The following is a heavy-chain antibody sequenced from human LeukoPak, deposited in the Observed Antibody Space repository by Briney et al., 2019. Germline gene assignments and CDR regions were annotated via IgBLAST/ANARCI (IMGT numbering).Heavy chain of an antibody. Sequence: GGSLRLSCVASRFTFSSHWVSWVRQAPGKGLEWVANKKEDGSEKYYVDSAKGRFTIPRDNAKNSLYLQMNSLRAEDTAVYYCARDEGYSYGYYYYYGMDVWGQGTTVTVSS. J-gene: IGHJ6*02. CDR1: RFTFSSHW. V-gene: IGHV3-7*01. CDR2: KKEDGSEK. D-gene: IGHD5-18*01. CDR3: ARDEGYSYGYYYYYGMDV.